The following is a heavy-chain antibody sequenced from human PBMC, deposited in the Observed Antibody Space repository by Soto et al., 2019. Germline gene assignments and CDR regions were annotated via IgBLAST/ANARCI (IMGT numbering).Heavy chain of an antibody. CDR1: GFTFTNSA. D-gene: IGHD3-22*01. V-gene: IGHV1-58*01. CDR2: IVVGSRNT. CDR3: AEDLYDCSDVKDLEVY. J-gene: IGHJ4*01. Sequence: TSVKVSCKASGFTFTNSAVPWVRQARGQRLEWIGWIVVGSRNTNYAQKFQERVTITRDMSTSTAYMELSSLRSEDTAVYYCAEDLYDCSDVKDLEVYWG.